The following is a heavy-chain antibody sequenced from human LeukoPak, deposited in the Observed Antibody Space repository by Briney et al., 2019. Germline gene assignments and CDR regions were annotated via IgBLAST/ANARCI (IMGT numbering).Heavy chain of an antibody. CDR1: GDSVSSNSAA. J-gene: IGHJ3*01. V-gene: IGHV6-1*01. D-gene: IGHD1-7*01. CDR2: TYYGSN. Sequence: SQTLSLTCAISGDSVSSNSAAWNWIRQSPSRGLEWLGRTYYGSNEYSVSMRGRITIDTDASNNHFSLQLNSMTPEDTAMYYCARGQNSAFDVWSQGTMVTVSS. CDR3: ARGQNSAFDV.